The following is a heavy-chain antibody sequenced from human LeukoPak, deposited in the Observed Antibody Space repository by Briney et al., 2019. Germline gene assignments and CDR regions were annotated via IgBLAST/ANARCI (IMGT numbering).Heavy chain of an antibody. CDR1: GFTFSSYT. D-gene: IGHD4-17*01. J-gene: IGHJ4*02. V-gene: IGHV3-23*01. CDR3: AKERQAGDYFTSDY. CDR2: INGPGIT. Sequence: GGSLRLSCTASGFTFSSYTMSWVRQAAGEGLEWLSAINGPGITYYAGSVKGRFTISRDNSENPLYLQMNSLTVDDTAVYFCAKERQAGDYFTSDYWGQGTLVTVFS.